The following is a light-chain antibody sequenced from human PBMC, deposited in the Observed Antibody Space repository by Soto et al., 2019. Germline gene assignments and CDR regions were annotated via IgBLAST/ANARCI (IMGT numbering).Light chain of an antibody. CDR1: QGISSY. Sequence: IRMTQAPSSLSASTGDRVTITCRASQGISSYLAWYQQKPGKAPKLLIYAASTLQSGVPSRFSGSESGTDFTLTISCLQSEDFATYYCQQYYSYPPAFGQGTKVDIK. J-gene: IGKJ1*01. CDR2: AAS. V-gene: IGKV1-8*01. CDR3: QQYYSYPPA.